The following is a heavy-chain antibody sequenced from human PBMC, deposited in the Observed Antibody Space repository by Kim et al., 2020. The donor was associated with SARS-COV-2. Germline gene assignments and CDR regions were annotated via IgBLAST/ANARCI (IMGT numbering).Heavy chain of an antibody. V-gene: IGHV4-39*01. CDR3: ATTQIGREADFVY. CDR2: IYYSGST. D-gene: IGHD1-26*01. CDR1: GGSISSSSYY. Sequence: SETLSLTCTVSGGSISSSSYYWGWIRQPPGKGLEWIGSIYYSGSTYYNPSLKSRVTISVDTSKNQFSLKLSSVTAADTAVYYCATTQIGREADFVYWGQGTLVTISS. J-gene: IGHJ4*02.